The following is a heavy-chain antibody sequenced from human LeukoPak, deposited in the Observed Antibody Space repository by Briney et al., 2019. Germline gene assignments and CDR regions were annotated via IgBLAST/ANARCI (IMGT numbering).Heavy chain of an antibody. CDR3: VRDRPHNWFDP. CDR1: GYTFTGFY. Sequence: GASVKVSCTASGYTFTGFYIHWVRQAPGQGLEWLGLIKPNNGDTNYAQKFQGRVTMTRDTSITTAYMELNRLKSDDTAVYYCVRDRPHNWFDPWGQGTLVTVSS. J-gene: IGHJ5*02. CDR2: IKPNNGDT. V-gene: IGHV1-2*02.